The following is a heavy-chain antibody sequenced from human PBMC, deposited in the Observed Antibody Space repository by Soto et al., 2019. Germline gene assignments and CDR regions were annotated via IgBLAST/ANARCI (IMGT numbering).Heavy chain of an antibody. D-gene: IGHD3-16*01. CDR2: IIPIFGTA. J-gene: IGHJ4*02. CDR3: ARRSRDGYKYWGD. CDR1: GGTFSSYA. Sequence: QVQLVQSGAEVKKPGSSVKVSCKASGGTFSSYAISWVRQAPGQGLEWMGGIIPIFGTANYAQKFQGRVTISADESTSTAYMKLSSLRSEDTAVYYCARRSRDGYKYWGDWGQGTLVTVSS. V-gene: IGHV1-69*01.